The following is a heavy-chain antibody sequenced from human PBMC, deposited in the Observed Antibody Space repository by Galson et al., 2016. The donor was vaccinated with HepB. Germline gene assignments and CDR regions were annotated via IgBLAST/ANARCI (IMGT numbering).Heavy chain of an antibody. CDR2: ISYDGSNK. J-gene: IGHJ3*02. CDR1: GFTFSSYG. V-gene: IGHV3-30*19. Sequence: SLRLSCAASGFTFSSYGIHWVRQAPGKGLEWVAVISYDGSNKYYADSVKGRFTVSRDNSKNTLYLQMNSLRAEDTAVYYCANVHSGTFAFDIWGQGTMVTVSS. CDR3: ANVHSGTFAFDI. D-gene: IGHD3-10*01.